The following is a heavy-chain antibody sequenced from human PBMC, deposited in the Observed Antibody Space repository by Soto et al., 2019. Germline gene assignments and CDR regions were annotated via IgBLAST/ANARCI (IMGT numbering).Heavy chain of an antibody. CDR2: RNPNSGNT. CDR1: GYTFTRYD. V-gene: IGHV1-8*01. CDR3: ARRCTDGVCHYYMDV. J-gene: IGHJ6*03. Sequence: QAPLVQSGAEVKKPGASVQVSCKASGYTFTRYDINWVRQATGQGLEWMGWRNPNSGNTGNAQKFQGRVTMTRNTSMSTAYMELSSLRSADTAVYYCARRCTDGVCHYYMDVWGKGSTVTVSS. D-gene: IGHD2-8*01.